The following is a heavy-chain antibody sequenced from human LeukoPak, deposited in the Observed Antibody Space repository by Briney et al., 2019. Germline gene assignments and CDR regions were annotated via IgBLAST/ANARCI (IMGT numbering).Heavy chain of an antibody. V-gene: IGHV4-59*01. Sequence: KPSETLSLTCTVSGGSISSYYWNWIRQPPGKGLEWIGYIYYGGSPNYSPSLKSRVTISVDKSKNQFSLKLNSVTAADTAVYYCARAYCGGDCPSHSWGQGTQVTVSS. CDR3: ARAYCGGDCPSHS. D-gene: IGHD2-21*02. J-gene: IGHJ5*02. CDR1: GGSISSYY. CDR2: IYYGGSP.